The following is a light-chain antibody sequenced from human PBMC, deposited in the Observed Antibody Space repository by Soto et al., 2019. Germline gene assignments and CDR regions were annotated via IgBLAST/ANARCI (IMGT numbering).Light chain of an antibody. J-gene: IGLJ2*01. CDR2: QVT. CDR3: TSYTAFSTDIL. CDR1: SSDVGNYNF. V-gene: IGLV2-14*01. Sequence: QSVLTQPASVSGSPGQSITISCTGTSSDVGNYNFVSWYQHHAGTAPKLIIYQVTNRPSGVSDRFSGSKSGDTASLTISGLQAEDEADYYCTSYTAFSTDILFGGGTKVTVL.